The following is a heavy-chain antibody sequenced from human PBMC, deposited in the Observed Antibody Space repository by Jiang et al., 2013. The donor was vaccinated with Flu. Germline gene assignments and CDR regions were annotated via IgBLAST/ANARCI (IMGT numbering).Heavy chain of an antibody. Sequence: GPGLVKPSQTLSLTCTVSGASISSGDYYWSWIRQPPGKGLEWIGYIYYSGSTYYTPSLESRVTISVDTSKNQFSLKLSSVTAADTAVYYCARGPYDSSGYIQLGFDPWGQGTLVTVSS. J-gene: IGHJ5*02. CDR1: GASISSGDYY. CDR2: IYYSGST. CDR3: ARGPYDSSGYIQLGFDP. D-gene: IGHD3-22*01. V-gene: IGHV4-30-4*01.